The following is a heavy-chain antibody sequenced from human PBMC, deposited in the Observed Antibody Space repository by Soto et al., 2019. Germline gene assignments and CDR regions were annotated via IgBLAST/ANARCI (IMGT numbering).Heavy chain of an antibody. CDR2: ISYDGSNK. V-gene: IGHV3-30-3*01. CDR3: ARDNPPLGLMGVYYYYYGMDV. D-gene: IGHD2-8*01. Sequence: QVQLVESGGGVVQPGRSLRLSCAASGFTFSSYAMHWVRQAPGKGLEWVAVISYDGSNKYYADSVKGRFTISRDNSKNTLYLQMNSLRAEDTAVYYFARDNPPLGLMGVYYYYYGMDVWGQGTTVTVSS. J-gene: IGHJ6*02. CDR1: GFTFSSYA.